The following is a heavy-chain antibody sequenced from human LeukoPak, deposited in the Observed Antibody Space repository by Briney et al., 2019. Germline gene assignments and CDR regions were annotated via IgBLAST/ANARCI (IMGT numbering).Heavy chain of an antibody. D-gene: IGHD3-22*01. CDR3: ARYYDSSGPLKYYYYYMDV. CDR1: GYSFTSYW. Sequence: GASLKISYKGSGYSFTSYWIGWVRQLPGKGLEWMGIIYPGGSDTRYSPSFQGQVTISADKSISTAYLQWSSLKASDTAMYYCARYYDSSGPLKYYYYYMDVWGKGTTVTVSS. J-gene: IGHJ6*03. V-gene: IGHV5-51*01. CDR2: IYPGGSDT.